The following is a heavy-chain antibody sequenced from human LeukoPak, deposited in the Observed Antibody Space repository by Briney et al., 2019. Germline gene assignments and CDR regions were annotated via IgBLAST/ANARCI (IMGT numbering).Heavy chain of an antibody. V-gene: IGHV3-48*03. CDR1: GFTFSSYE. CDR2: IDSSGSTI. CDR3: ARTKEMATISYFDS. J-gene: IGHJ4*02. D-gene: IGHD5-24*01. Sequence: GRSLRLSCAASGFTFSSYEMNWVRQAPGKGLEWVSYIDSSGSTIHYADSVKGRFTISRDNAKNSLYLQMNSLRAEDTAVYYCARTKEMATISYFDSWGQGTLVTVSS.